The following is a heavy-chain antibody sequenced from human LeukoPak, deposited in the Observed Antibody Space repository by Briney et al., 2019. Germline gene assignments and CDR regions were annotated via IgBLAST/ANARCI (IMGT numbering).Heavy chain of an antibody. D-gene: IGHD5-12*01. V-gene: IGHV1-2*02. CDR3: AKNPYEYYFDY. CDR1: GYTFTGYY. CDR2: INPNSGDT. Sequence: ASVKVSCKASGYTFTGYYMHWVRQALGQGLEWMGWINPNSGDTNYAQKFQGRVTMTRDTSIRTAYLELSGLRSDDTAVYYCAKNPYEYYFDYWGQETLVTVSS. J-gene: IGHJ4*02.